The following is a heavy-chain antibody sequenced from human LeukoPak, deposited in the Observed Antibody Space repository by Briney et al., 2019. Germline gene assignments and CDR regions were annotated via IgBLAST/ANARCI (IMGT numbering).Heavy chain of an antibody. D-gene: IGHD1-26*01. CDR1: GFTFSGSA. J-gene: IGHJ6*03. V-gene: IGHV3-73*01. CDR2: IRSKANSYAT. Sequence: GGSLRLSCAASGFTFSGSAMHWARQASGKGLEWVGRIRSKANSYATAYAASVKGRFTISRDDSKNTAYLQMNSLKTEDTAVYYCTVIVGATTVPYYYYYMDVWGKGTTVTVSS. CDR3: TVIVGATTVPYYYYYMDV.